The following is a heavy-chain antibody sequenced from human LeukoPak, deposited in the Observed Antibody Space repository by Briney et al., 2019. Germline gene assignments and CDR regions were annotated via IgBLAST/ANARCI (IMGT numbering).Heavy chain of an antibody. CDR3: ARDSYYYDSSGYYYVHYYMDV. D-gene: IGHD3-22*01. J-gene: IGHJ6*03. CDR1: GFTFSSYV. Sequence: PGGSLRLSCAASGFTFSSYVMHWVRQAPGKGLEWVAVIWYDGSNKYYADSVKGRFTISRDNSKNTLYLQMNSLRAEDTAVYYCARDSYYYDSSGYYYVHYYMDVWGKGTTVTVSS. CDR2: IWYDGSNK. V-gene: IGHV3-33*01.